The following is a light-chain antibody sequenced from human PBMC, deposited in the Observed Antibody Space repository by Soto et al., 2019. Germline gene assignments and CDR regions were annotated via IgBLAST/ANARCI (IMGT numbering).Light chain of an antibody. CDR2: KAS. J-gene: IGKJ1*01. CDR1: QTISSW. Sequence: DIQMTQSPSTLSGSVGDRVTITCRASQTISSWLAWYQQKPGKAPKLLIYKASTLKSGVPSRFSGSGSGTEFTLTISSLPPDDFATYSCQHYNSYSEEFGQGTKVDIK. V-gene: IGKV1-5*03. CDR3: QHYNSYSEE.